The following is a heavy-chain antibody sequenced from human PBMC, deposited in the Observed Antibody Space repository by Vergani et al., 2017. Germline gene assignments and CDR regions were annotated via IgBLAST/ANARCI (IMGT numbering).Heavy chain of an antibody. CDR3: WVFCGGDCLYDALDI. Sequence: QVQLVQSGAEVKKPGASVKVSCKASGYTFTSYYMHWVRQAPGQGLEWMGIINPSGGSTNYAQKCQGSVTMTRETSTSTVYMGLSSLRSEDAAVYYCWVFCGGDCLYDALDIWGQGTMVTVSS. J-gene: IGHJ3*02. D-gene: IGHD2-21*02. CDR1: GYTFTSYY. CDR2: INPSGGST. V-gene: IGHV1-46*01.